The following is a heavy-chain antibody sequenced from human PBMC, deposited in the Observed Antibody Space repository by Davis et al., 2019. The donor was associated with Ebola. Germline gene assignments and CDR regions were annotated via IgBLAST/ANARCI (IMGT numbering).Heavy chain of an antibody. J-gene: IGHJ4*02. Sequence: PGGSLRLSCAASGFIFSDHWMHWVRQDPVKGLVWVSRIKPDGTSTSYVDSVKGRFTISRDNAKNTLSLQMNSLRVEDTAVYYCVRDGVGAPPFDYWGQGILVTVSS. CDR1: GFIFSDHW. D-gene: IGHD1-26*01. V-gene: IGHV3-74*01. CDR2: IKPDGTST. CDR3: VRDGVGAPPFDY.